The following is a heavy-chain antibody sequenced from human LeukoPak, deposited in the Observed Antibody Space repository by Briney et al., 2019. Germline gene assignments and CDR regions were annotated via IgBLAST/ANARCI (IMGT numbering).Heavy chain of an antibody. V-gene: IGHV3-7*01. CDR3: ARDEDYGDYVGY. D-gene: IGHD4-17*01. J-gene: IGHJ4*02. CDR1: GFTFSSYW. Sequence: GGSLRLSRAASGFTFSSYWMSWVRQAPGRGLEWVANIKQDGSEKYYVASVKGRFTISRDNAKNSLYLQMNSLRAEDTAVYYCARDEDYGDYVGYWGQGTLVTVSS. CDR2: IKQDGSEK.